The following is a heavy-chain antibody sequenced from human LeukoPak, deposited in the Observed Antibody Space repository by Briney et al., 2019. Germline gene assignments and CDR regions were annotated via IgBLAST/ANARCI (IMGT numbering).Heavy chain of an antibody. CDR2: IYYGGAT. J-gene: IGHJ4*02. CDR1: GGSISNYY. D-gene: IGHD3-10*01. V-gene: IGHV4-59*08. Sequence: SETLSLTCTVSGGSISNYYWSWIRQPPGKGLEWIGHIYYGGATKYNPSLKSRITISVDTSKNQFSLMLSSVTAADMAVYYCARFGITVVRGGKYYFDYWGQGTLVTVSS. CDR3: ARFGITVVRGGKYYFDY.